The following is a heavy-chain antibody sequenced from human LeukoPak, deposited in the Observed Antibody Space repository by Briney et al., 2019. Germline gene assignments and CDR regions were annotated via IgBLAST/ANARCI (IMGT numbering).Heavy chain of an antibody. V-gene: IGHV4-34*01. J-gene: IGHJ4*02. CDR3: ARPNTAMVPYYFDY. D-gene: IGHD5-18*01. CDR2: INHSGST. Sequence: SETLSLTCAVYGGSFSGYYWSWIRQPPRKGLEWIGEINHSGSTNYNPSLKSRVTISVDTSKNQFSLKLSSVTAADTAVYYCARPNTAMVPYYFDYWGQGTLVTVSS. CDR1: GGSFSGYY.